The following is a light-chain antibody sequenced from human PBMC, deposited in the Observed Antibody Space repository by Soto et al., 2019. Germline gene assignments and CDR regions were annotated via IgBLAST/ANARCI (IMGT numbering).Light chain of an antibody. CDR3: QQYNQWPPWT. J-gene: IGKJ1*01. CDR2: GAS. CDR1: QSISSNF. V-gene: IGKV3-15*01. Sequence: EIVLTHSPGTLSLSPGEGATLSCRASQSISSNFLAWYQQKPGQAPRLLIYGASTRATGIPARFSGSGSGTEFTLTISSLQSEDFAVYYCQQYNQWPPWTFGQGTKVDIK.